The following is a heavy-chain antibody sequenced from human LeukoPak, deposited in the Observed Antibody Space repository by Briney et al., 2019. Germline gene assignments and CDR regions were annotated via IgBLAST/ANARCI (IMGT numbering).Heavy chain of an antibody. Sequence: PGGSLRLSCAASGFTFSSYSMNWVRQAPGKGLEWVSSISSSRSYIYYADSVKGRFTISRDNAKNSLHVQMNSMRAEDTAVYYCAREHPLIRVVGAIRFPKGAYYFDYWGQGTLVTVSS. J-gene: IGHJ4*02. CDR2: ISSSRSYI. D-gene: IGHD1-26*01. CDR3: AREHPLIRVVGAIRFPKGAYYFDY. CDR1: GFTFSSYS. V-gene: IGHV3-21*01.